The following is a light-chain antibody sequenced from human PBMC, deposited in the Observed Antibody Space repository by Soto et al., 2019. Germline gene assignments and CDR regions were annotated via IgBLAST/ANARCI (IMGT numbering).Light chain of an antibody. CDR3: QQYNSDPLT. J-gene: IGKJ1*01. CDR1: QKISGW. CDR2: DAS. Sequence: DIQMTQSPSTLSASIRDRVTITCRASQKISGWLAWYQQKPGKAPKLLIYDASSLQSGVPSRFSGSGSGTELTLTISSLQPDDFATYYCQQYNSDPLTFGPGTKVEIK. V-gene: IGKV1-5*01.